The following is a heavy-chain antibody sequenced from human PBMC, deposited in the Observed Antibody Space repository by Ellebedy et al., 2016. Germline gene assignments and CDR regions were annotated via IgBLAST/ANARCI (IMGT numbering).Heavy chain of an antibody. J-gene: IGHJ4*02. CDR3: ARRLESGVRVAAAG. CDR2: ISSSSSYI. Sequence: GGSLRLSCAASGFTFSSYSMNWVRQAPGKGLEWVSSISSSSSYIYYADSVKGRFTISRDNAKNSLFLQMNSLRAEDTAVYYCARRLESGVRVAAAGWGQGTLVTVSS. V-gene: IGHV3-21*01. CDR1: GFTFSSYS. D-gene: IGHD6-13*01.